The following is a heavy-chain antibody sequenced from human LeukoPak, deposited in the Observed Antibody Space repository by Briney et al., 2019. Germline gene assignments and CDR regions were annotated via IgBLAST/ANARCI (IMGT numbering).Heavy chain of an antibody. CDR1: GGSFSGYY. D-gene: IGHD6-6*01. Sequence: PSETLSLTCAVYGGSFSGYYWSWIRQPPGKGLEWLGEINHSGSTNYNPSLKSRVTISVDTSKNQFSLKLSSVTAADTAVYYCATRSYSSSSRGHVGYWGQGTLVTVSS. CDR2: INHSGST. J-gene: IGHJ4*02. CDR3: ATRSYSSSSRGHVGY. V-gene: IGHV4-34*01.